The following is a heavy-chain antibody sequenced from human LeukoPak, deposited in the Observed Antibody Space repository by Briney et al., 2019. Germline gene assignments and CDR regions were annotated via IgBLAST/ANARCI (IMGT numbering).Heavy chain of an antibody. Sequence: GGSLRLSCAASGFTFSSYWMSWVRQAPGKGLEWVANIKQDGSEKYYVDSVKGRFTIPRDNAKNSLYLQMNSLRAEDTAVYYCARENRSSTSCYGDYYYYYGMDVWGQGTTVTVSS. J-gene: IGHJ6*02. CDR3: ARENRSSTSCYGDYYYYYGMDV. CDR1: GFTFSSYW. D-gene: IGHD2-2*01. V-gene: IGHV3-7*01. CDR2: IKQDGSEK.